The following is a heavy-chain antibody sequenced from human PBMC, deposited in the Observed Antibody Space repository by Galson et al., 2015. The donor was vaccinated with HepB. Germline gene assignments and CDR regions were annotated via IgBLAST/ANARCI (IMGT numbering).Heavy chain of an antibody. D-gene: IGHD6-19*01. CDR1: GFTVSSNY. V-gene: IGHV3-66*01. CDR2: IYSGGST. J-gene: IGHJ4*02. CDR3: AKGADIAVAGPDY. Sequence: SLRLSCAASGFTVSSNYMSWVRQAPGKGLEWVSVIYSGGSTSYADSVKGRFIISRDNLKNILYLQMSSLRAEDTAVYYCAKGADIAVAGPDYWGQGTLVTVSS.